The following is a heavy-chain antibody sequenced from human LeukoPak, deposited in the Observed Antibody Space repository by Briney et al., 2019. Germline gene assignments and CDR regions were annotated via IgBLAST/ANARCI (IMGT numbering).Heavy chain of an antibody. J-gene: IGHJ4*02. CDR1: GFTFSSYA. D-gene: IGHD6-19*01. Sequence: GGSLRLSCAASGFTFSSYAMSWVRQAPGKGLEWVSATSGSGDSTYYADSVKGRFTISRDNSKNTLYLQMNSLRAEDTAVYYCLAGHGAVPTDYWGQGTLVTVSS. CDR3: LAGHGAVPTDY. CDR2: TSGSGDST. V-gene: IGHV3-23*01.